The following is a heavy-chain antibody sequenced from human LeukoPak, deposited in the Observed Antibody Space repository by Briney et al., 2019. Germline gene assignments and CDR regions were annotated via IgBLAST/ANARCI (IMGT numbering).Heavy chain of an antibody. Sequence: SETLSLTCTVSGGSISSYHWSWIRQPPGKGLEWIGYIYYSGNSNYNPSLNSRVTISVDTSKNQFSLRLSSVTAADTAIYYCARDLGYCSTASCYAWFDPWGRGTLVTVSS. CDR3: ARDLGYCSTASCYAWFDP. J-gene: IGHJ5*02. CDR2: IYYSGNS. D-gene: IGHD2-2*01. V-gene: IGHV4-59*01. CDR1: GGSISSYH.